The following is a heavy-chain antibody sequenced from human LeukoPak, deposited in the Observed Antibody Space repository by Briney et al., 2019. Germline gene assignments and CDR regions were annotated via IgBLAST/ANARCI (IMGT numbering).Heavy chain of an antibody. V-gene: IGHV3-30*18. Sequence: GGSLRLSCAASGFTFSNYGMHWVRQAPGKGLEWVTGISYDGTSQYYADSVKGRFTISRDNSRNTMFLQMNSLRAEDTALYYCTKDKGYGDYYYYYGMDVWGQGTTVTASS. D-gene: IGHD4-17*01. J-gene: IGHJ6*02. CDR1: GFTFSNYG. CDR3: TKDKGYGDYYYYYGMDV. CDR2: ISYDGTSQ.